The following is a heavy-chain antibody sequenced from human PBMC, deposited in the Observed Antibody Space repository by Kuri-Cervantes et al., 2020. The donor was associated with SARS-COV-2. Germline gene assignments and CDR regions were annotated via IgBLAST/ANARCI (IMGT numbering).Heavy chain of an antibody. CDR3: ARVPGYYDTHAFDI. D-gene: IGHD3-22*01. J-gene: IGHJ3*02. CDR2: INHSGST. CDR1: GYSISSGYY. V-gene: IGHV4-38-2*01. Sequence: SETLSLTCAVSGYSISSGYYWSWIRQPPGKGLEWIGEINHSGSTNYNPSLKSRVTISVDTSKNQFSLKLSSVTAEDTAVYYCARVPGYYDTHAFDIWGQGTMVTVSS.